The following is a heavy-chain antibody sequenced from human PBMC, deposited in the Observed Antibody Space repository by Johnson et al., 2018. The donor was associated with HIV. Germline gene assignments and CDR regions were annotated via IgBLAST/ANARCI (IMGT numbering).Heavy chain of an antibody. Sequence: MQLVESGGGLIQPGGSLRLSCAASGFTVSSNCMTWVRQAPGKGLEWVSVIYSDDSTYYADSVKGRFTISRDNSKNTLFLQMNSLRAEDTAVYYCAYPREGSSWSNDAFDIWGQGTMVTVSS. J-gene: IGHJ3*02. CDR1: GFTVSSNC. V-gene: IGHV3-66*02. CDR2: IYSDDST. CDR3: AYPREGSSWSNDAFDI. D-gene: IGHD6-13*01.